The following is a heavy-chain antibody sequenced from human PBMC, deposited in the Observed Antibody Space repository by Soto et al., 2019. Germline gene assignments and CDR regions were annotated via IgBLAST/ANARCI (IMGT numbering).Heavy chain of an antibody. D-gene: IGHD2-15*01. CDR2: IRVGSERI. CDR1: GFPFISYN. V-gene: IGHV3-21*06. Sequence: GGSLRLSCTGPGFPFISYNMNWVRQAPGRGLEWVSSIRVGSERIYQPDSMKGRFTISRDDARNSVFLQINSLRDEDTAVYFCARSPRNGIRGAYWGQGALVTVSS. J-gene: IGHJ1*01. CDR3: ARSPRNGIRGAY.